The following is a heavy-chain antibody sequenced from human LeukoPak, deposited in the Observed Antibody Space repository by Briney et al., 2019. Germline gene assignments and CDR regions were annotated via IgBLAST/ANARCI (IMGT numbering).Heavy chain of an antibody. D-gene: IGHD2-15*01. CDR3: ARDRDCSGGSCYGY. J-gene: IGHJ4*02. Sequence: GGSLRLSCAASGFTVSSNYMSWVRQAPGKGLERVSVIYSGGSTYYADSVKGRFTISRDNSKNTLYLQMNSLRAEDTAVYYCARDRDCSGGSCYGYWGQGTLVTVSS. V-gene: IGHV3-66*01. CDR1: GFTVSSNY. CDR2: IYSGGST.